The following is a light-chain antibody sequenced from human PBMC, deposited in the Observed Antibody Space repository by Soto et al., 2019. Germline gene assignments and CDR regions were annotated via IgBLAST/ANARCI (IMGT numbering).Light chain of an antibody. V-gene: IGKV1-5*03. Sequence: DIQMTQSPATLSLSVGDRVTITCRASQSISSWLAWYQQKPGKAPKLLIYKASSLESGVPSRFSGSGSGTEFTLTISRLQPEDFATYYCQQYNSYPWTFGQGTKVDI. CDR1: QSISSW. J-gene: IGKJ1*01. CDR2: KAS. CDR3: QQYNSYPWT.